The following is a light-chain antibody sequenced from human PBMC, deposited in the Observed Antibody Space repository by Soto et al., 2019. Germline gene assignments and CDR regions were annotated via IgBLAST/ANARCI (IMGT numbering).Light chain of an antibody. J-gene: IGLJ1*01. CDR1: NSDVGAYNY. CDR3: NSYTISSTYV. CDR2: EVS. Sequence: QSVLTQPASVSGSPGQSITISCTGTNSDVGAYNYVSWYQQHPGKAPKLMIFEVSNRPSGVSNRFSGSKSGNTASLTISGLQAEDEADYFCNSYTISSTYVFGPGTKVTVL. V-gene: IGLV2-14*01.